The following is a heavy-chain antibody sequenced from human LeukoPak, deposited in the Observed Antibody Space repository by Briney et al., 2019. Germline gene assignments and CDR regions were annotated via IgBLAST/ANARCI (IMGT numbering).Heavy chain of an antibody. CDR1: GGSLSSGSYY. J-gene: IGHJ5*02. V-gene: IGHV4-61*02. CDR3: ARPRGIAAAGTSNWVWFDP. Sequence: SQTLSLTCTVSGGSLSSGSYYWSWIRQPAGKGLEWIGRIYTSGSTKYNPSLRSRVTISVDTSRNQFSLKLSSVTAADTAVYYCARPRGIAAAGTSNWVWFDPWGQGTLVTVSS. D-gene: IGHD6-13*01. CDR2: IYTSGST.